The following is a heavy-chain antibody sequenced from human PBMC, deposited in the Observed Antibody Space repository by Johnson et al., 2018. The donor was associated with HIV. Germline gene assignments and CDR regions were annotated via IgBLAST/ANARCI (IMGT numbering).Heavy chain of an antibody. J-gene: IGHJ3*02. CDR1: GFTFSSHA. CDR2: IKQDGSEK. V-gene: IGHV3-7*01. Sequence: VQLVESGGDVVQPGGSLRLSCSASGFTFSSHAMHWVRQSPGKGLEWVANIKQDGSEKYYVDSVKGRFTISRDNAKNSLYLQMNSLRAEDTAVYYCAKDWSVLEWLSLHAFDIWGQGTMVTVSS. D-gene: IGHD3-3*01. CDR3: AKDWSVLEWLSLHAFDI.